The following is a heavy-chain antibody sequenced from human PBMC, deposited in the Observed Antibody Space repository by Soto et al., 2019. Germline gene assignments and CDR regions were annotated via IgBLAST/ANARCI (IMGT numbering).Heavy chain of an antibody. V-gene: IGHV4-39*01. CDR3: ARHVAGYSSGWYPPWFDY. CDR2: IYYSGST. Sequence: QLQLQESGPGLVKPSETLSLTCTVSGGSISSSSYYWGWIRQPPGKGLEWIGSIYYSGSTYYNPSLKSRVTISVDTSKNQFSLKLSSLTAADTAVYYCARHVAGYSSGWYPPWFDYWGQGTLVTVSS. J-gene: IGHJ4*02. D-gene: IGHD6-19*01. CDR1: GGSISSSSYY.